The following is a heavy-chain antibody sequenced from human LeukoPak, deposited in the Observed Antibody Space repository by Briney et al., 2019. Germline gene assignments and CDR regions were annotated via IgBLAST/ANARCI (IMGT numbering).Heavy chain of an antibody. CDR2: IYYSGST. J-gene: IGHJ4*02. CDR3: ASNYGDYVLDY. CDR1: GGSISSSSYY. D-gene: IGHD4-17*01. Sequence: SETLSLTCTVSGGSISSSSYYWSWIRQPPGKGLEWIGYIYYSGSTYYNPSLKSRVTISVDTSKNQFSLKLSSVTAADTAVYYCASNYGDYVLDYWGQGTLVTVSS. V-gene: IGHV4-30-4*01.